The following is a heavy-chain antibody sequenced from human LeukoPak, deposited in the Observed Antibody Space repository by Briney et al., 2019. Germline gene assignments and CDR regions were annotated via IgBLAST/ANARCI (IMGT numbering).Heavy chain of an antibody. V-gene: IGHV3-48*03. CDR1: GFTFSSYE. D-gene: IGHD6-19*01. J-gene: IGHJ4*02. CDR3: AKDVVGHQWPENY. Sequence: PGGSLRLSCAASGFTFSSYEMNWVRQAPGKGLEWVSYISSSGSTIYYADSVKGRFTISRDNAKNSLYLQMNSLRAEDTAVYFCAKDVVGHQWPENYWGQGTLVTVSS. CDR2: ISSSGSTI.